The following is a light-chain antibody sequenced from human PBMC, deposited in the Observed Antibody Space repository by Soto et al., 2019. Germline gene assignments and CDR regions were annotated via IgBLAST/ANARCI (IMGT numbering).Light chain of an antibody. Sequence: QSVLTQPRSVSGSPGQSVTISCTGTSSDVGGYNFVSWYQHHPGQAPKLMIYDVNKRPSGVPDRFSGSKSGSTASLTISGLQAEDEADYYCCSYAGSNNYVFGTGTKLTVL. J-gene: IGLJ1*01. V-gene: IGLV2-11*01. CDR3: CSYAGSNNYV. CDR1: SSDVGGYNF. CDR2: DVN.